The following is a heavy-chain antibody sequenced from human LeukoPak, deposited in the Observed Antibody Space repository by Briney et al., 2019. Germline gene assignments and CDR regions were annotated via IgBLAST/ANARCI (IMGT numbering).Heavy chain of an antibody. CDR1: GFTFSSYE. Sequence: GGSPRLSCAASGFTFSSYEMNWVRQAPGEGLEWVSYISSSGSTIYYADSVKGRFTISRDNAKNSLYLQMNSLRAEDTAVYYCARDAMTAPYYYMDVWGKGTTVTVSS. J-gene: IGHJ6*03. CDR2: ISSSGSTI. V-gene: IGHV3-48*03. CDR3: ARDAMTAPYYYMDV.